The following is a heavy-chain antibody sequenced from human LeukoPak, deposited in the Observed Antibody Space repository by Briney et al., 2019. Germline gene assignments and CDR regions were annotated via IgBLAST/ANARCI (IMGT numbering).Heavy chain of an antibody. CDR1: GGTFSSYA. D-gene: IGHD3-16*01. V-gene: IGHV1-69*05. CDR3: ARTLDMSGAGGVYYYYMDV. J-gene: IGHJ6*03. Sequence: SVKVSFKASGGTFSSYAISWVRQAPGQGLEWMGGIIPIFGTANYAQKFQGRVTITTDESTSTAYMELSSLRSEDTAVYYCARTLDMSGAGGVYYYYMDVWGKGTTITVSS. CDR2: IIPIFGTA.